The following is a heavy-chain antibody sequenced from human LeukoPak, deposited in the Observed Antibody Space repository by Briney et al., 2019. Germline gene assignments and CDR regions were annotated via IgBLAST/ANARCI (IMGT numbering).Heavy chain of an antibody. CDR3: AKGLKYCSSTSCPVPFDY. D-gene: IGHD2-2*01. Sequence: GGSLRLSFAASGFTFTIYAMSWVRQAPGKGLEWVSAISGSGGSTYYADSVKGRFTISRDNSKNTLYLQMNSLRAEDTAVYYCAKGLKYCSSTSCPVPFDYWGQGTLVTVSS. V-gene: IGHV3-23*01. J-gene: IGHJ4*02. CDR2: ISGSGGST. CDR1: GFTFTIYA.